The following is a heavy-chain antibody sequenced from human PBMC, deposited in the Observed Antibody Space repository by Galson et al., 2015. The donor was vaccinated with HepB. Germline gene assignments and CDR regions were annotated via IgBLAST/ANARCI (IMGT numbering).Heavy chain of an antibody. CDR3: AKWASSGWYGSYWYFDL. D-gene: IGHD6-19*01. Sequence: SLRLSCAASGFTFSSYAMSWVRQAPGKGLEWVSAISGSGGSTYYADSVKGRFTISRDNSKNTLYLQMNSLRAEDTAVYYCAKWASSGWYGSYWYFDLWGRGTLVTVSS. J-gene: IGHJ2*01. V-gene: IGHV3-23*01. CDR2: ISGSGGST. CDR1: GFTFSSYA.